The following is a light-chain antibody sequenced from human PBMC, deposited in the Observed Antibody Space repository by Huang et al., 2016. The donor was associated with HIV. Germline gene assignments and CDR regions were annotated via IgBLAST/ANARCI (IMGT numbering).Light chain of an antibody. Sequence: EIVLTQSPGTLSLSPGERATLSCRASQSITSSFLAWYQQKPGQAPRLLIDGASNRATGIPDRFSGSGSGTDFTLTISRLEPEDFAMYYCQQYGTSPLLTFGGGTKVEIK. CDR3: QQYGTSPLLT. CDR1: QSITSSF. J-gene: IGKJ4*01. CDR2: GAS. V-gene: IGKV3-20*01.